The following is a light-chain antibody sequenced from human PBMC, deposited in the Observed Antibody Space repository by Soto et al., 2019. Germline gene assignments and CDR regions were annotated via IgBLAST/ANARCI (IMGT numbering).Light chain of an antibody. V-gene: IGLV2-8*01. CDR2: EVS. Sequence: QSVLTQPPSASGSPGQSVTISCTGTSSDVGGYNYVSWYQQHPGKAPKLMIYEVSERPSGVPDRFSGSKSSNTASLTVSGLQAEDEADYYCSSYAASNTFVFGTGTKVTVL. CDR3: SSYAASNTFV. J-gene: IGLJ1*01. CDR1: SSDVGGYNY.